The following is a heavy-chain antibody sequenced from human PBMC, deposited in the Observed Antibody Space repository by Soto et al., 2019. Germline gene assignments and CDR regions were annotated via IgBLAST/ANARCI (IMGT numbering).Heavy chain of an antibody. CDR1: GFTFSSYA. Sequence: GGSLRLSCAASGFTFSSYAMHWVRQAPGKGLEWVAVISYDGSNKYYADSGKGRFTIVRDNSKNTLFLQMNSLRAEDTAVYYCARDREGNDDHSNAFDIWGQGTLVTVSS. CDR3: ARDREGNDDHSNAFDI. J-gene: IGHJ3*02. CDR2: ISYDGSNK. V-gene: IGHV3-30*04. D-gene: IGHD1-1*01.